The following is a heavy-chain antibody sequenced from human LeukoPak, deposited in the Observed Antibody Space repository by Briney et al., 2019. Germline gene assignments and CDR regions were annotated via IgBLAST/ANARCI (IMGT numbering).Heavy chain of an antibody. CDR2: ISSSGGST. CDR3: VKPGLGYFDSYYFDY. D-gene: IGHD3-9*01. CDR1: GFTFSSYA. V-gene: IGHV3-64D*06. Sequence: GGSLRLSCSASGFTFSSYAMHWVRQAPGKGLEYVSAISSSGGSTYYADSVKGRFTISRDNSKNTLYLQMSSLRAEDTAVYYCVKPGLGYFDSYYFDYWGQGTLVTVSS. J-gene: IGHJ4*02.